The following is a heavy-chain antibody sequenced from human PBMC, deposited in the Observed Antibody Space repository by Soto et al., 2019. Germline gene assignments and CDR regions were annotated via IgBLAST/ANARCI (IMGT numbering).Heavy chain of an antibody. V-gene: IGHV4-34*01. J-gene: IGHJ4*02. CDR1: GGSFSGYY. Sequence: SSETLSLTSAVYGGSFSGYYWTWIRQPPGKGLEWIGEITHSGSTNYNPSLKSRVTISVDTSKNQFSLNLNSVTAADTAVYYCARSSVRGWSYWGQGTLVTVSS. CDR3: ARSSVRGWSY. CDR2: ITHSGST. D-gene: IGHD3-10*02.